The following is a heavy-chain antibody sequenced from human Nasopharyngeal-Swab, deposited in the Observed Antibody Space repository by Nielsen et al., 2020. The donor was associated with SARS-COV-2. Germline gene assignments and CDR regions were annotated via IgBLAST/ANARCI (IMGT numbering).Heavy chain of an antibody. CDR2: IIPILGKA. CDR3: ARAGRGYSNGEIDGFHYMDV. Sequence: SVKVSCKASGGTFTNYGITWVRQAPGQGLEWIGRIIPILGKANNARKFQGRVTITADKSTSTVYMELSSLRSGDTAVYYCARAGRGYSNGEIDGFHYMDVWGRGTAVAVSS. J-gene: IGHJ6*03. V-gene: IGHV1-69*04. CDR1: GGTFTNYG. D-gene: IGHD5-12*01.